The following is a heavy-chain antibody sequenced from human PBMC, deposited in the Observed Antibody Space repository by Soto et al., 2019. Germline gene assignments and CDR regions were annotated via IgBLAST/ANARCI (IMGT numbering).Heavy chain of an antibody. D-gene: IGHD3-22*01. V-gene: IGHV1-24*01. J-gene: IGHJ1*01. CDR3: ATRGVYYDTSGPFQH. CDR2: FDPEDGET. Sequence: GASVKASCKVCGYTLTDLSMHWVRQAPGKGLEWMGGFDPEDGETIYAQKFQGRVTLTEDTSTDTAYMELSSLRSEDTAVYYCATRGVYYDTSGPFQHWGQGTLVTVSS. CDR1: GYTLTDLS.